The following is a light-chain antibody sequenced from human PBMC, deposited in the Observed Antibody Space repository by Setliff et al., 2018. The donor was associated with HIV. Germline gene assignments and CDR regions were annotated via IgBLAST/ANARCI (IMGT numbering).Light chain of an antibody. CDR1: TNDVGYYDS. Sequence: QSALAQPASVSGSPGQSITISCTGSTNDVGYYDSVSWYQHQPDEVPKRIIYDVTKRPSGVSSRFSGSKSVNTPSQTISGLQGEEEADYDGYSFIGSDSWMCGGGTK. V-gene: IGLV2-23*02. J-gene: IGLJ3*02. CDR3: YSFIGSDSWM. CDR2: DVT.